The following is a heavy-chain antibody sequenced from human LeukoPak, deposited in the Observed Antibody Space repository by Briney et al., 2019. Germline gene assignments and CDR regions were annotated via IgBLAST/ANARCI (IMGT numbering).Heavy chain of an antibody. V-gene: IGHV4-59*08. CDR2: IYYSGST. D-gene: IGHD4-11*01. CDR3: ARQGPLTTAVTTRTNPFDY. Sequence: SETLSLTCTVSGGSISSSYWSWIRQPPGKGLEWLGYIYYSGSTSYNPSLKSRVTISVDTSKNQFSLKLNSVTAADTAVYYCARQGPLTTAVTTRTNPFDYWGQGTLVTVSS. J-gene: IGHJ4*02. CDR1: GGSISSSY.